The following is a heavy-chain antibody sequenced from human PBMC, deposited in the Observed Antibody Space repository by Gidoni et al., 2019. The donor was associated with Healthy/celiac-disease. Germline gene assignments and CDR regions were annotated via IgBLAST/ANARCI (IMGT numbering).Heavy chain of an antibody. Sequence: EVKLVESGGGVVQPGGSLRLSCAASGFTFDDYAMHWVRQAPGKGLEWVSLISGDGGSTDYADSVKGRFTISRDNSKNSLYLQMNSLRTEDTALYYCAKDRYSSSWYGVLDYWGQGTLVTVSS. J-gene: IGHJ4*02. CDR1: GFTFDDYA. CDR3: AKDRYSSSWYGVLDY. V-gene: IGHV3-43*02. CDR2: ISGDGGST. D-gene: IGHD6-13*01.